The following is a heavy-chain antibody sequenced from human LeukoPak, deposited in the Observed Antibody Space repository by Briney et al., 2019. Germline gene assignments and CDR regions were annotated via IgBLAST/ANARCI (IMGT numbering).Heavy chain of an antibody. Sequence: SVKVSCKASGGTFSSYAISWVRQAPGQGLEWMGGIIPIFGTANYAQKFQGRVTITADKSTSTAYMELSSLRSEDTAVYYCARVQHESYYDSSGPMDVWGKGTTVTVSS. D-gene: IGHD3-22*01. CDR1: GGTFSSYA. CDR3: ARVQHESYYDSSGPMDV. V-gene: IGHV1-69*06. CDR2: IIPIFGTA. J-gene: IGHJ6*03.